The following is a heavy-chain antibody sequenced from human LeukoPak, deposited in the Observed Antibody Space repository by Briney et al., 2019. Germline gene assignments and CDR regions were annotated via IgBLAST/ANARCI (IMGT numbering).Heavy chain of an antibody. J-gene: IGHJ3*02. CDR2: IYYSGST. V-gene: IGHV4-61*01. CDR1: GGSVSSGSYY. Sequence: SETLSLTCTVSGGSVSSGSYYWSWIRQPPGKGLEWIGYIYYSGSTNYNPSLKSRVTISVDTSKNQFSLKLSSVTAADTAVYYCAREGYYYDSSGYAFDIWGQGTMVTVSS. D-gene: IGHD3-22*01. CDR3: AREGYYYDSSGYAFDI.